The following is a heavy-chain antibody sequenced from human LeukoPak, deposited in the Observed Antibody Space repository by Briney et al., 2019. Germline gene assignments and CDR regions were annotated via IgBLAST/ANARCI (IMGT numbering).Heavy chain of an antibody. CDR1: GYTFTSYA. CDR2: INTNTGNP. V-gene: IGHV7-4-1*02. Sequence: GASVKVFCKASGYTFTSYAMNWVRQAPGQGLEWMGWINTNTGNPTYAQGFTGRFVFSLDISVSTTYLQISNLKPEDTAVYYCARRSPSADAFDIWGQGTMVTVSS. CDR3: ARRSPSADAFDI. J-gene: IGHJ3*02.